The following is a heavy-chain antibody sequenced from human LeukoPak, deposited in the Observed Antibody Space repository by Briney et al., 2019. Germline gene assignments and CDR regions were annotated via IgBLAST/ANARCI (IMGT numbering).Heavy chain of an antibody. V-gene: IGHV3-23*01. J-gene: IGHJ4*02. CDR1: GFIFSNRS. CDR3: AKLLPN. CDR2: IGASDGTT. Sequence: GGSLRLSCAASGFIFSNRSMSWVRQAPGKGLEWVSTIGASDGTTYYADSVKGRFTISRDNSKNTLYLQMNSLRAEDTAIYYCAKLLPNWGQGTLVTVSS.